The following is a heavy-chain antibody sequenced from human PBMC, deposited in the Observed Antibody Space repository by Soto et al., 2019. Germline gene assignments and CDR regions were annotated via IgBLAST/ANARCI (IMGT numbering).Heavy chain of an antibody. CDR1: GGSFSGYY. Sequence: QVQLQQWGAGLLKPSETLSLTCAVYGGSFSGYYWSWIRQPPGKGLEWIGEINHSGSTNYNPSLKSRVTISVDTSKNQFSLKLSSVTAADTAVYYCARAINDPQPRRYYYYYMDVWGKGTTVTVSS. J-gene: IGHJ6*03. V-gene: IGHV4-34*01. CDR2: INHSGST. CDR3: ARAINDPQPRRYYYYYMDV. D-gene: IGHD5-12*01.